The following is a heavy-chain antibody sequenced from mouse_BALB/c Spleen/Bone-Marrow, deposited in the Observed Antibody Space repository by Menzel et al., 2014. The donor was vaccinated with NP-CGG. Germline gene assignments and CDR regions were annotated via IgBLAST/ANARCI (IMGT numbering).Heavy chain of an antibody. V-gene: IGHV1-7*01. CDR3: ARGRFAY. J-gene: IGHJ3*01. CDR1: GYTFTSYW. Sequence: QVQLKESGAELAKPGASVKMSCKASGYTFTSYWMHWVKQRPGQGLEWIGYINSSTGYTEYNQKFKDKATLTADKSSSTAYMQLSSLTSEDSAVYFCARGRFAYWGQGTLVTVSA. CDR2: INSSTGYT.